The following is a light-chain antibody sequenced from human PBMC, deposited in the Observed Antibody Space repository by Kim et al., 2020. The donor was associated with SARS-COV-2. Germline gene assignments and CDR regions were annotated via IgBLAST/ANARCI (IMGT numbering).Light chain of an antibody. CDR1: SSDIGAYNY. Sequence: QSALTQPASVSGSPGQSITISCTGTSSDIGAYNYVSWYQQHPGKAPKLIIYDVTQRPSGVSNRFSASKSGDTASLTISGLQAEDEADYYCASYTTTITWVFGGGTKVTV. J-gene: IGLJ3*02. V-gene: IGLV2-14*03. CDR3: ASYTTTITWV. CDR2: DVT.